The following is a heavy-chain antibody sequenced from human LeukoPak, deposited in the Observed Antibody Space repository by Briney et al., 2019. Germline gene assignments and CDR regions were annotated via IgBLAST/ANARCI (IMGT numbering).Heavy chain of an antibody. CDR3: ARPSYSSSWLPFDY. Sequence: GESLKISCEGSGYTFTSYWIAWVRQMPGKGLEWMGIIYPGDSDTRYSPSFQGQVTISADKSISTTYLQWSSLKASDTAMYYCARPSYSSSWLPFDYWGQGTLVTVSS. CDR1: GYTFTSYW. V-gene: IGHV5-51*01. J-gene: IGHJ4*02. CDR2: IYPGDSDT. D-gene: IGHD6-13*01.